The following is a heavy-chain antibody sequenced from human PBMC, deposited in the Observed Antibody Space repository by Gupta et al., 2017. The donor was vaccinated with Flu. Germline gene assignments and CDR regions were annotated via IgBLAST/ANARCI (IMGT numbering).Heavy chain of an antibody. CDR3: AKYKGLWYGEPLDV. Sequence: QVHLQESAPGLVKPSETLSLNSTVSGSSVSSHYWSWIRQSPGKGLEWIGYIYDSGSVKYNSSLDGRVTISVDTSKNQISLKVKSVTAADTAMYYCAKYKGLWYGEPLDVWGQGTLVTVSA. V-gene: IGHV4-59*08. CDR1: GSSVSSHY. D-gene: IGHD3-10*01. J-gene: IGHJ3*01. CDR2: IYDSGSV.